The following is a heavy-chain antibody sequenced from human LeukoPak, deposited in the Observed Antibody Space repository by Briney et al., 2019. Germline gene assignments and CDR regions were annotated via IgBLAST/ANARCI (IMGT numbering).Heavy chain of an antibody. Sequence: PSQTLSLTCTVSPASISDNYCSWSRHPAGKALEWIGRTSTSGDTNYKPSLTSLATVSVFTPKNHLYLGLRLVTVAGTAPYFCMIGGASGSLAHWGPGTLVTVSS. D-gene: IGHD6-13*01. J-gene: IGHJ4*02. CDR1: PASISDNY. V-gene: IGHV4-4*07. CDR2: TSTSGDT. CDR3: MIGGASGSLAH.